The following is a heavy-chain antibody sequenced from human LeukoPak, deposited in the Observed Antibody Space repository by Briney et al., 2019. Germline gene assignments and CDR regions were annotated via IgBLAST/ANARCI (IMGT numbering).Heavy chain of an antibody. CDR2: IFHSGNS. V-gene: IGHV4-30-2*01. J-gene: IGHJ5*02. CDR3: ARELWFVNAPGSWLDL. CDR1: GDSISSGDYS. Sequence: SQTLSLTCAVSGDSISSGDYSWSWLRQPPGKGLEWIGYIFHSGNSYYNPSLKSRVTISVDKSKNQFSLRLTSVTAADTAVYYCARELWFVNAPGSWLDLWGQGTLVTVSS. D-gene: IGHD3-10*01.